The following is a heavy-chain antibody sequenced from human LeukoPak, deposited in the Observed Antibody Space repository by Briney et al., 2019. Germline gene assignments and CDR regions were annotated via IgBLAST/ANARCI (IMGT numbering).Heavy chain of an antibody. J-gene: IGHJ4*02. CDR3: ARVMPQQIAAADY. CDR2: IYYSGST. V-gene: IGHV4-39*01. D-gene: IGHD6-13*01. Sequence: SETLSLTCTVSGGSISSSSYYWGWIRQPPGKGLEWIGSIYYSGSTYYNPSLKSRVTISVDTSKNQFSLKLSSVTAADTAVYYCARVMPQQIAAADYWGQGTLVTVSS. CDR1: GGSISSSSYY.